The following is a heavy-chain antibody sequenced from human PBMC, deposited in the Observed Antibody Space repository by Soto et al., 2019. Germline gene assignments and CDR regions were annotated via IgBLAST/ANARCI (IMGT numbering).Heavy chain of an antibody. D-gene: IGHD2-2*01. Sequence: SETLSLTCTVSGGSISSYYWSWIRQPPGKGLEWIGYIYYSGSTNYNPSLKSRDTISVDTSKNQFSLKLSSVTAADTAVYYCARERYQLLSYGMDVWGQGTTVTVSS. CDR2: IYYSGST. CDR3: ARERYQLLSYGMDV. CDR1: GGSISSYY. V-gene: IGHV4-59*01. J-gene: IGHJ6*02.